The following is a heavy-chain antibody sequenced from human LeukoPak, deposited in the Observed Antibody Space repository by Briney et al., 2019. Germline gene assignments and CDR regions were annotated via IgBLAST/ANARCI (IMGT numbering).Heavy chain of an antibody. CDR1: GYSFTSYW. CDR3: ARLTGYSSSWYDAFDI. V-gene: IGHV5-51*01. J-gene: IGHJ3*02. Sequence: GESLKISCKGSGYSFTSYWIGWVRQMPGKGLEWMGIIQPGDSDTRYSPSFQGQVTISADKSISTAYLQWSSLKASDTAMYYCARLTGYSSSWYDAFDIWGQGTMVTVSS. D-gene: IGHD6-13*01. CDR2: IQPGDSDT.